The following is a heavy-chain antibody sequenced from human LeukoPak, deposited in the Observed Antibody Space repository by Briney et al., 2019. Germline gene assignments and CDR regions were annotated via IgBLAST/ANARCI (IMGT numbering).Heavy chain of an antibody. J-gene: IGHJ5*02. CDR2: ISAYSGST. Sequence: EASVKVSCKASGYTFRNYGISWVRQAPGQGLEWMGWISAYSGSTDYAQKFQGRVTMTADRSTTTAYLELRSLRSDDTAVYYCARDHYTREQGKENDLWGQGTLVTVSS. D-gene: IGHD1/OR15-1a*01. V-gene: IGHV1-18*01. CDR3: ARDHYTREQGKENDL. CDR1: GYTFRNYG.